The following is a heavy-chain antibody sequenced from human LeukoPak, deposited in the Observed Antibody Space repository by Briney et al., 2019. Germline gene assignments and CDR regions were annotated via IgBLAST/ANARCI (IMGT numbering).Heavy chain of an antibody. Sequence: PSETLSLTCAVYGASFSNYYWSWIRQPPGKGLEWIGEITYIGTTNYNPSLKSRVTISPDTSRNQFSLKLNSVTAADTAVYYCAKSNGYGLVDIWGQGTMVTVSS. CDR3: AKSNGYGLVDI. D-gene: IGHD3-10*01. J-gene: IGHJ3*02. CDR2: ITYIGTT. CDR1: GASFSNYY. V-gene: IGHV4-34*01.